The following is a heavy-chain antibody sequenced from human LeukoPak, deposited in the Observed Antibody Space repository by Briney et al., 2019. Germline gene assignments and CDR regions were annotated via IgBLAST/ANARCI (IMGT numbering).Heavy chain of an antibody. V-gene: IGHV4-34*01. CDR3: ARGRQEVSMIVVVMTAVSYYLDV. CDR2: SNPSGRI. J-gene: IGHJ6*03. Sequence: SETLSLTCAVYGGSFSGYYWTWIRQAPGKGLEWIGESNPSGRISYNPPLKSRLTISVDASKNQFSLKLRSLTAADTAVYYCARGRQEVSMIVVVMTAVSYYLDVWGKGTTVTVS. CDR1: GGSFSGYY. D-gene: IGHD3-22*01.